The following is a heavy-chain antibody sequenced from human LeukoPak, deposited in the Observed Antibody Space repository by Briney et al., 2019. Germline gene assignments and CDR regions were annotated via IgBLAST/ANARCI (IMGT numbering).Heavy chain of an antibody. CDR3: AREANYYGSGSYFEGTFDH. D-gene: IGHD3-10*01. J-gene: IGHJ4*02. V-gene: IGHV4-39*07. CDR2: IYYSGST. Sequence: SETLSLTCTVSGCSISSSSYYWGWIRQPPGKGLEWIGTIYYSGSTYYNPSLKSRVTISIDTSKNEFSLKLTSVTAADTAVYYCAREANYYGSGSYFEGTFDHWGQGSLVIVSS. CDR1: GCSISSSSYY.